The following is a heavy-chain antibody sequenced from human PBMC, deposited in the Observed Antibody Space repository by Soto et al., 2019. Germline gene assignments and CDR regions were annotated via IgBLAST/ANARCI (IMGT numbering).Heavy chain of an antibody. Sequence: SETLSLTCTVSGGSISSGDYYWSWIRQPPGKGLEWIGYIYYSGSTYYNPSLKSRVTISVDTSKNQFSLKLSSVTAADTAVYYCARAGYSSGWARYYFDYWGQGTLVTVSS. CDR3: ARAGYSSGWARYYFDY. CDR2: IYYSGST. CDR1: GGSISSGDYY. J-gene: IGHJ4*02. V-gene: IGHV4-30-4*01. D-gene: IGHD6-19*01.